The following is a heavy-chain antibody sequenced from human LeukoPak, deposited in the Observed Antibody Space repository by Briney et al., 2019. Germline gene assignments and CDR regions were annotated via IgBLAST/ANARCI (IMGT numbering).Heavy chain of an antibody. J-gene: IGHJ5*02. D-gene: IGHD2-2*01. Sequence: ASVKVSCKASGYTFTGYYMHWVRQAPGQGLEWMGWINTNTGNPTYAQGFTGRFVFSLDTSVSTAYLQISSLKAEDTAVYYCARAEDIVVVPATNLGWFDPWGQGTLVTVSS. CDR2: INTNTGNP. CDR3: ARAEDIVVVPATNLGWFDP. CDR1: GYTFTGYY. V-gene: IGHV7-4-1*02.